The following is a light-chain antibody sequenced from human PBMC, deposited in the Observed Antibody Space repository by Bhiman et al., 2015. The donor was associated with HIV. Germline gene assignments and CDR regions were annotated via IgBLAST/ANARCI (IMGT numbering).Light chain of an antibody. CDR2: NIT. V-gene: IGLV2-14*03. CDR3: SSYTRSSTLWM. CDR1: SNDIGAYSY. J-gene: IGLJ3*02. Sequence: QSALTQPASVSGSPGQSITISCTGTSNDIGAYSYVSWYQHHPGKAPTLMIYNITKRPSRVSDRFSGSKSGNTASLTISGLQAEDEADYYCSSYTRSSTLWMFGGGTKLTVL.